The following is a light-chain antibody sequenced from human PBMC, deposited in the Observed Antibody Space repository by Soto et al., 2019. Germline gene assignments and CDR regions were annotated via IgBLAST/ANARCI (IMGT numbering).Light chain of an antibody. CDR1: QSVSSSY. CDR3: QQYDDSIT. CDR2: GAS. V-gene: IGKV3-20*01. J-gene: IGKJ5*01. Sequence: PGGTATLSCRASQSVSSSYLAWYQQKPGRAPSLLIYGASNRATGIPDRFSGSGSGTDFTLTISRLEPEDFAVFYCQQYDDSITFGQGTRLEIE.